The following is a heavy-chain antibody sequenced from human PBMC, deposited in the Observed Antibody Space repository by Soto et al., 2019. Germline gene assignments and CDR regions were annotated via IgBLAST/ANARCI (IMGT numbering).Heavy chain of an antibody. J-gene: IGHJ4*02. CDR1: GGSFSGYY. CDR2: INYSGST. D-gene: IGHD5-12*01. CDR3: ARWGVATIKPGDY. V-gene: IGHV4-34*01. Sequence: SETLSLTCAVYGGSFSGYYWSWIRQPPGKGLEWIGEINYSGSTNYNPSLKSRVTISVDTSKNQFSLKLSSVTAADTAVYYCARWGVATIKPGDYWGQGTLVTVSS.